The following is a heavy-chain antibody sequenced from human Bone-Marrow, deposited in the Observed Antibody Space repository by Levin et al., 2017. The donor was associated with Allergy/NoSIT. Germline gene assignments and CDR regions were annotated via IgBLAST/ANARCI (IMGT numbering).Heavy chain of an antibody. CDR2: ITDSGTFI. CDR1: GFPFSDYH. CDR3: ARDRLDVRAFDI. Sequence: SGGSLRLSCEASGFPFSDYHMTWIRQAPGKGQEWVAYITDSGTFIRYEDSVRGRFTISRDNAKNSLYLQMDRLRVEDTAVYYCARDRLDVRAFDIWGQGTMVTVSS. J-gene: IGHJ3*02. V-gene: IGHV3-11*05. D-gene: IGHD4-11*01.